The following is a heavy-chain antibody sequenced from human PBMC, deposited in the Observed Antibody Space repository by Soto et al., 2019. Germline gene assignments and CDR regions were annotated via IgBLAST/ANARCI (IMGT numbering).Heavy chain of an antibody. CDR3: SRDQYCSSTSCYHAEYFQH. D-gene: IGHD2-2*01. CDR1: GGTFSSYA. CDR2: IIPIFGTA. V-gene: IGHV1-69*06. Sequence: QVQLVQSGAEVKKPGSSVKVSCKASGGTFSSYAISWVRQAPGQGLEWMGGIIPIFGTANYAQKFQGRVTITAAKSTSTAYRELSSLRSEDTAVYYCSRDQYCSSTSCYHAEYFQHWGQGTLVTVSS. J-gene: IGHJ1*01.